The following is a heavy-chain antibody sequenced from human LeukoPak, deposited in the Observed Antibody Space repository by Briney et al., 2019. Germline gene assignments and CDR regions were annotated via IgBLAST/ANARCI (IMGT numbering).Heavy chain of an antibody. Sequence: SETLSLTCTVSGGSISSDYWSWIRQPAGKGLGWIGRIYTSGSTNYNPSIKSRVTMSVDRSKNQFSLKLSSVTAADTAVYYCARASLMKPPYYYYYMDVWGKGTTVTVSS. CDR2: IYTSGST. CDR1: GGSISSDY. CDR3: ARASLMKPPYYYYYMDV. D-gene: IGHD3-16*01. V-gene: IGHV4-4*07. J-gene: IGHJ6*03.